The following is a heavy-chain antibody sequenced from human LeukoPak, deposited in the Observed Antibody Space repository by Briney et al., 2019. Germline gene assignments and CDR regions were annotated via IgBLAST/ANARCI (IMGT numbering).Heavy chain of an antibody. CDR3: ARDWDQLLQHYFDY. D-gene: IGHD2-2*01. CDR1: GYTFTGYY. Sequence: ASVKVSCKASGYTFTGYYMHWVRQAPGQGLEWMGWINPNSGGTNYAQKFQGRVTMTRDTSISTAYMELSRLRSDDMAVYYCARDWDQLLQHYFDYWGQGTLVTVSS. J-gene: IGHJ4*02. CDR2: INPNSGGT. V-gene: IGHV1-2*02.